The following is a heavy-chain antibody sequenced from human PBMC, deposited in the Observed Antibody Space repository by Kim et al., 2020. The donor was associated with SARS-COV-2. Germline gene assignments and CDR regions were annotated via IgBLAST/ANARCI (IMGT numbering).Heavy chain of an antibody. V-gene: IGHV3-74*01. CDR1: GFSFTNW. Sequence: GSLRLSCAVSGFSFTNWMHWVRQAPGKGLVWVSRSNSDGSNTIYADSVKGRFTISRDNAKNTLYLQMNSLRAEDTALYYCVREYCSTTDCFPLDYWGQGTLVTVSS. J-gene: IGHJ4*02. CDR2: SNSDGSNT. CDR3: VREYCSTTDCFPLDY. D-gene: IGHD2-2*01.